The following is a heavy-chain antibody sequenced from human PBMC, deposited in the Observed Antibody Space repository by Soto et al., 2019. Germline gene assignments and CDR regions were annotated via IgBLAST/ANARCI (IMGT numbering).Heavy chain of an antibody. J-gene: IGHJ6*02. CDR1: GYTFTSYY. V-gene: IGHV1-46*01. D-gene: IGHD2-21*02. CDR3: ARDGGDGRNPKRNYYGMDV. Sequence: QVQLVQSGAEVKKPGASVKVSCKASGYTFTSYYMHWVRQAPGQGLEWMGIINPSGGSTSYAQKFQGRVTMTRDTSTSTVYMERSSLRSEDTAVYYCARDGGDGRNPKRNYYGMDVWGQGTTVTVSS. CDR2: INPSGGST.